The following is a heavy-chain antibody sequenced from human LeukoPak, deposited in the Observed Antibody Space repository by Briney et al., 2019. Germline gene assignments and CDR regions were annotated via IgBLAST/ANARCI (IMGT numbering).Heavy chain of an antibody. V-gene: IGHV3-23*01. CDR3: AKVGIVATKDY. CDR1: GFTFSSYA. J-gene: IGHJ4*02. D-gene: IGHD5-12*01. CDR2: ISGSGGST. Sequence: GGSLRLSCAASGFTFSSYAMSWVRQAPGKGLEWVSSISGSGGSTYYADSVKGRFSISRDNSKNTLYLQMNSLRAEDTAVYYCAKVGIVATKDYWGQGTLVTVSS.